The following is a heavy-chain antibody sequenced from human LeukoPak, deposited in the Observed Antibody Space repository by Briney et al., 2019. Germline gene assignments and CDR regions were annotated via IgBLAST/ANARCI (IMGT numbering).Heavy chain of an antibody. Sequence: GSLRLSCAVYGGSFSSYYWSWIRQPAGKGLEWIGRIDTSGNTNYKPSLKSRVTMSVDTSKNQFSLKLSSVTAADTAVYYCARVSSSWYQDWYFDLWGRGTLVTVSS. J-gene: IGHJ2*01. CDR3: ARVSSSWYQDWYFDL. D-gene: IGHD6-13*01. CDR1: GGSFSSYY. V-gene: IGHV4-59*10. CDR2: IDTSGNT.